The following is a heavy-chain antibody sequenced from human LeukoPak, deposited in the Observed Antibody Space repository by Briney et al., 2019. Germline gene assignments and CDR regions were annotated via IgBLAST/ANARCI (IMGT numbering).Heavy chain of an antibody. CDR3: TREAPGGDYYDSSGYGTSY. J-gene: IGHJ4*02. D-gene: IGHD3-22*01. CDR1: GFTFSSYS. CDR2: IRSKAYGGTT. Sequence: QPGGSLRLSCAASGFTFSSYSMSWVRQAPGKGLEWVGFIRSKAYGGTTEYAASVKGRFTISRDDSKSIAYLQMNSLKTDDTAVYYCTREAPGGDYYDSSGYGTSYWGQGILVTVSS. V-gene: IGHV3-49*04.